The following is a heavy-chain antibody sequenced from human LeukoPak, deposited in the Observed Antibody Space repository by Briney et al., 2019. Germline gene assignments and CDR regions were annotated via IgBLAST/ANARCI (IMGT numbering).Heavy chain of an antibody. CDR2: ISSSSSYM. CDR3: ARGPIVVVPDYYMDV. Sequence: NPGGSLRLSCAASGFTFSSYSMNWVRQAPGKGLEWVSSISSSSSYMYYADSVKGRFTISRDNAKNSLYLQMNSLRAEDTAVYYCARGPIVVVPDYYMDVWGKGTTVTVSS. D-gene: IGHD2-2*01. J-gene: IGHJ6*03. CDR1: GFTFSSYS. V-gene: IGHV3-21*01.